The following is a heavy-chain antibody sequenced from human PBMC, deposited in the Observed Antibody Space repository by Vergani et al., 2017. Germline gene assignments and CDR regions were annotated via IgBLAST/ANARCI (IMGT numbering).Heavy chain of an antibody. CDR2: ISWNRGSI. Sequence: EVQLVESGGGLVQPGRSLRLSCAASGFTFDDYAMHWVRQAPGKGLEWVSGISWNRGSIGYADSVKGRFTISRDNAKNSLYLQMNSLRAEDTALYYCAMGYCSSTSCYWADAFDIWGQGTMVTVSS. CDR1: GFTFDDYA. J-gene: IGHJ3*02. D-gene: IGHD2-2*01. CDR3: AMGYCSSTSCYWADAFDI. V-gene: IGHV3-9*01.